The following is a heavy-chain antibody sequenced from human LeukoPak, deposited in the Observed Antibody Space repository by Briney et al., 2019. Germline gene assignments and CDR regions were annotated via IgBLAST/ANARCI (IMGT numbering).Heavy chain of an antibody. V-gene: IGHV3-30*18. J-gene: IGHJ4*02. CDR3: AKDRRDFPRDIVVVPAAMRSLAPLDY. D-gene: IGHD2-2*01. CDR2: ISYDGSNK. Sequence: PGRSLRLSCAASGFTFSSYGMHWVRQAPGKGLEWVAVISYDGSNKYYADSVKGRFTISRDNSKNTLYLQMNSLRAEDTAVYYCAKDRRDFPRDIVVVPAAMRSLAPLDYWGQGTLVTVSS. CDR1: GFTFSSYG.